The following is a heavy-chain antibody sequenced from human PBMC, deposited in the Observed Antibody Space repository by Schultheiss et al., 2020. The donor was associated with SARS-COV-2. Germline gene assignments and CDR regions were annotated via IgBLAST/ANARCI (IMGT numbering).Heavy chain of an antibody. J-gene: IGHJ5*02. V-gene: IGHV4-59*12. CDR1: GGSISSYY. D-gene: IGHD2-15*01. Sequence: SETLSLTCTVSGGSISSYYWSWIRQPPGKGLEWIGYIYYSGSTNYNPSLKSRVTMSVDTSKNQFSLKLSSVTAADTAVYYCARGGLVVGYNWFDPWGQGTLVTVSS. CDR2: IYYSGST. CDR3: ARGGLVVGYNWFDP.